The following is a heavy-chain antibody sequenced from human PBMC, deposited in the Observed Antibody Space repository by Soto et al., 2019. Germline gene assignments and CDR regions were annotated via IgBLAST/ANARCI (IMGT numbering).Heavy chain of an antibody. CDR1: GASIGSGDYF. CDR2: IYDSGSS. CDR3: AREKGYISGPKNFDY. V-gene: IGHV4-30-4*01. J-gene: IGHJ4*02. D-gene: IGHD5-12*01. Sequence: SETLSLTCTVSGASIGSGDYFWSWIRQSPGKGLEWIGYIYDSGSSYYNPSLKSRVTMSVDTSKNQFSLKLRSVTAADTAVYYCAREKGYISGPKNFDYWGQGTLVTVSS.